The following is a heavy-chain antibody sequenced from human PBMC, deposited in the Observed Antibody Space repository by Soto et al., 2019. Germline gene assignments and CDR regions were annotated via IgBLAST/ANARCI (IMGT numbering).Heavy chain of an antibody. J-gene: IGHJ4*02. CDR3: ARGGAMTRRYLDF. V-gene: IGHV4-4*02. D-gene: IGHD1-26*01. Sequence: QVQLQESGPGLVKPSGTLSLTCAVYGGSISSSNWWNWVRQPPGKGLAWIGEIYHSGSTHYNPSLESRVTISVEKSKNQVSLKVSSVTAADTAVYYCARGGAMTRRYLDFWGQGTLVTVSS. CDR2: IYHSGST. CDR1: GGSISSSNW.